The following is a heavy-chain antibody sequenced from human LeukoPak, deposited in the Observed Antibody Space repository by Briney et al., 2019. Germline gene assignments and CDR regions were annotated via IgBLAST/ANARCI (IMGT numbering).Heavy chain of an antibody. V-gene: IGHV4-59*01. CDR2: IYYSGST. CDR3: GRRLHVWSGYYRGGYRFDP. D-gene: IGHD3-3*01. J-gene: IGHJ5*02. Sequence: SETLSLTCTVSGGSISSYYWSWIRQPTGKGLEWIGYIYYSGSTNYNPSLKSRVTISVDTSKNQFSLKLSSVSAADTDVYYCGRRLHVWSGYYRGGYRFDPWGQGTLVTVSS. CDR1: GGSISSYY.